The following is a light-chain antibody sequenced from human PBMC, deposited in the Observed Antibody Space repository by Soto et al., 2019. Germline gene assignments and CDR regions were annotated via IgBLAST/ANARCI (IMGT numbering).Light chain of an antibody. CDR2: AAS. J-gene: IGKJ5*01. CDR1: QSISSY. Sequence: DIQMTQSPSYLSASVGDRVTITCRASQSISSYLNWYQQKPGKAPKLLIYAASSLQSGVPSRFSGSGSGTDFTLTISSLQPEDFATYYCQQSYSVITFGQGTRLEIK. V-gene: IGKV1-39*01. CDR3: QQSYSVIT.